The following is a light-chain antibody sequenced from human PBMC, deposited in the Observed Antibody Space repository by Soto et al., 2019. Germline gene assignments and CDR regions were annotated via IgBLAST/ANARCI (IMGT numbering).Light chain of an antibody. CDR2: GNN. V-gene: IGLV1-40*01. CDR3: GTWDNSLNAV. CDR1: SSNIGAGYA. J-gene: IGLJ2*01. Sequence: QSVLTQPPSVSGAPGQRVTISCTGSSSNIGAGYAVHWFQQLPGIAPKLLIFGNNNRPSGVPDRFSGSKSGTSATLGISGLQTGDEAEYYCGTWDNSLNAVFGGGTK.